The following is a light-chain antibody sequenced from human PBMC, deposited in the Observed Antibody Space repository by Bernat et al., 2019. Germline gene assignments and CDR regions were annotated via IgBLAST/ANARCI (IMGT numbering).Light chain of an antibody. J-gene: IGKJ5*01. CDR1: QSIASY. CDR3: QQTHSMPIT. Sequence: DIQMTQSPSSLSASVGDRVTITSRASQSIASYLNWYQQKPGKAPKFLIYAASSLQSGVPSRFSGSGSGTDFTLTISSLQPEDFATYYCQQTHSMPITFGQGTRLEIK. V-gene: IGKV1-39*01. CDR2: AAS.